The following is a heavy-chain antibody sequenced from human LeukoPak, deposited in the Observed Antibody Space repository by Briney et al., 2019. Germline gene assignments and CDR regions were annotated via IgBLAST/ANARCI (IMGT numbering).Heavy chain of an antibody. V-gene: IGHV3-30-3*01. CDR3: AREPGSAEGSTDFDY. CDR1: GFTFSSYA. D-gene: IGHD4-17*01. Sequence: GGSLRLSCAASGFTFSSYAMHWVRQAPGKGLEWVAVISYDGSNKYYADSVKGRFTISRDNSKNTLYLQMNSLRAEDTAVYYCAREPGSAEGSTDFDYWGQGTLVTVSS. J-gene: IGHJ4*02. CDR2: ISYDGSNK.